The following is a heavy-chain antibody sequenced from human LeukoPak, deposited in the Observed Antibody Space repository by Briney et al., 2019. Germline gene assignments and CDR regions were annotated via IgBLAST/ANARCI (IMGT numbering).Heavy chain of an antibody. CDR3: ARLIVVVITTEVLDYYMDV. CDR2: MYYSGST. V-gene: IGHV4-59*01. J-gene: IGHJ6*03. CDR1: GGSINSYY. Sequence: PSETLSLTCTVSGGSINSYYWNWIRQPPGKGLEWIGYMYYSGSTNYNPSLKSRVTISVDTSKNQLSLKLSSVTAADTAVYYCARLIVVVITTEVLDYYMDVWGKGTTVTVSS. D-gene: IGHD3-22*01.